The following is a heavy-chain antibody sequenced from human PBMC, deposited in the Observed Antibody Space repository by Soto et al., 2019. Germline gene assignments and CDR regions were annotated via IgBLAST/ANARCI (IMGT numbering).Heavy chain of an antibody. CDR2: INAGNGNT. V-gene: IGHV1-3*01. D-gene: IGHD6-13*01. Sequence: APVKVSCKASGYTSTSYAMHWVRQAPGQRLEWMGWINAGNGNTKYSQKFQGRVTITRDTSASTAYMELSSLRSEDTAVYYCARGDPYSSSWYRVEAFDIWGQGTMVTVSS. CDR3: ARGDPYSSSWYRVEAFDI. CDR1: GYTSTSYA. J-gene: IGHJ3*02.